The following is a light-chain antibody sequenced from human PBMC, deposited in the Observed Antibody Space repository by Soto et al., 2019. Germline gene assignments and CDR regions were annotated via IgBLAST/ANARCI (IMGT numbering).Light chain of an antibody. V-gene: IGKV2-30*02. CDR1: QSLVHSNGDTF. CDR2: KVS. J-gene: IGKJ2*01. CDR3: MQGTHWPPYT. Sequence: DVVMTQSPLSLPVTLGQPASISCRSSQSLVHSNGDTFLNWFQQRPGQSPRRLIFKVSNRDSGVPDRFSGSGSGTDFTLKISRVEVEDVAIYYCMQGTHWPPYTFGQGTKLEIK.